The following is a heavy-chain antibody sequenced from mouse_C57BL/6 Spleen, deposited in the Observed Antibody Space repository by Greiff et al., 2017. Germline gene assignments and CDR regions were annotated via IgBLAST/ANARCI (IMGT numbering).Heavy chain of an antibody. V-gene: IGHV6-6*01. CDR3: TRPHYSNGYYFDY. Sequence: EVKLVESGGGLVQPGGSMKLSCAASGFTFSDAWMDWVRQSPEKGLEWVAEIRNKANNHATYYAESVKGRFTISRDDSKSSVYLQMNSLRAEDTGIYYCTRPHYSNGYYFDYWGQGTTLTVSS. J-gene: IGHJ2*01. CDR2: IRNKANNHAT. CDR1: GFTFSDAW. D-gene: IGHD2-5*01.